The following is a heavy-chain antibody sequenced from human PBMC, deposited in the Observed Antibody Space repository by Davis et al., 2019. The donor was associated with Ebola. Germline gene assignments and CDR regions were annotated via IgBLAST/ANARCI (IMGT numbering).Heavy chain of an antibody. CDR3: AREVAVAGTECDY. CDR2: ISVSSGYI. CDR1: GFIFSSYT. J-gene: IGHJ4*02. Sequence: GGSLRLSCAASGFIFSSYTMNWVRQAPGKGLEWVSSISVSSGYIYYEDSVKGRFTISRDNAKNSLYLQMNSLRDEDTAVYYCAREVAVAGTECDYWGQGTLVTVSS. D-gene: IGHD6-19*01. V-gene: IGHV3-21*01.